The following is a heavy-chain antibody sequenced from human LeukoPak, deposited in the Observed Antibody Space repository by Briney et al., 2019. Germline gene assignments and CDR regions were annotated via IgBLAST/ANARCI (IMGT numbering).Heavy chain of an antibody. J-gene: IGHJ4*02. CDR1: GLTFSSYS. D-gene: IGHD6-13*01. CDR2: ISSSSSYI. CDR3: AKDEQQQLVRTFDY. Sequence: GGSLRLSCAASGLTFSSYSMNWVRQAPGKGLEWVSSISSSSSYIYYADSVKGRFTISRDNSKSTLSLQMNSLRAEDTAVYYCAKDEQQQLVRTFDYWGQGTLVTVSS. V-gene: IGHV3-21*04.